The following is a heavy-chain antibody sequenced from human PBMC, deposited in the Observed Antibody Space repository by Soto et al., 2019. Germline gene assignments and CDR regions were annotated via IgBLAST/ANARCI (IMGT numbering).Heavy chain of an antibody. CDR1: GFTFSSYA. Sequence: GGSLRVSCAAAGFTFSSYAMRWVRQAPGKGLEWVAVISCGGSNKYYADSVKGRFTISRDNSKNTLYLQMNSLRAEDTAVYYCASSESPFFGFWGQGTLVTVSS. CDR2: ISCGGSNK. CDR3: ASSESPFFGF. J-gene: IGHJ4*02. V-gene: IGHV3-30-3*01.